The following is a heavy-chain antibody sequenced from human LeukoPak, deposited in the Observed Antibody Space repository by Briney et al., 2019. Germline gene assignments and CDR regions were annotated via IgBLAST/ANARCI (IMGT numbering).Heavy chain of an antibody. CDR1: GGSFSGYY. CDR2: INHSGST. CDR3: ARRAQYYYDSSGYPY. V-gene: IGHV4-34*01. J-gene: IGHJ4*02. Sequence: SETLSLACAVYGGSFSGYYWSWIRQPPGKGLEWIGEINHSGSTNYNPSLKSRVTISVDTSKNQFSLKLSSVTAADTAVYYCARRAQYYYDSSGYPYWGQGTLVTVSS. D-gene: IGHD3-22*01.